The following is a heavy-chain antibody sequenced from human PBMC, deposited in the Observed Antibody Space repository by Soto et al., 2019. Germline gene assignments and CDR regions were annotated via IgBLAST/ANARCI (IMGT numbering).Heavy chain of an antibody. CDR3: ARAYKWELLSAFDI. V-gene: IGHV1-69*13. D-gene: IGHD1-26*01. Sequence: ASVKVSCKASGYTFTSYGISWVRQAPGQGLEWMGGIIPIFGTANYAQKFQGRVTITADESTSTAYMELSSLRSEDTAVYYCARAYKWELLSAFDIWGQGTMVTVSS. J-gene: IGHJ3*02. CDR1: GYTFTSYG. CDR2: IIPIFGTA.